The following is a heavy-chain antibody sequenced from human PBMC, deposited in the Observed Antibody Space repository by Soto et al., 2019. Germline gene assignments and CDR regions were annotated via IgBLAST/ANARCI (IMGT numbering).Heavy chain of an antibody. J-gene: IGHJ4*02. CDR1: GFTFSNAW. V-gene: IGHV3-15*07. Sequence: EVQLVESGGGLVKPGGSLRLSCAASGFTFSNAWMNWVRQAPGKGLEWVGGIKSKTDGGTTDYAAPVKGRFSSSRDDSKNTLYLQMNSLKTQDTTVYYCTTFIRICYDSSGYYYGIDYWRQGTLVTVSS. CDR2: IKSKTDGGTT. D-gene: IGHD3-22*01. CDR3: TTFIRICYDSSGYYYGIDY.